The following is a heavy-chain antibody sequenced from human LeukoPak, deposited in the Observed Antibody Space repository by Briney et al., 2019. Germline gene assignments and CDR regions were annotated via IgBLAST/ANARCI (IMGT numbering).Heavy chain of an antibody. CDR1: GDSVSSNSAA. Sequence: PSQTLSLTCAISGDSVSSNSAAWNWIRQSPSRGLEWLGRTYYRSKWYNDYAGSVKSRITINSDTSENQFSLQLNSVTPEDTAVYYCARVRFPYPASAGLDYWGQGTLVTVSS. CDR2: TYYRSKWYN. D-gene: IGHD6-13*01. J-gene: IGHJ4*02. V-gene: IGHV6-1*01. CDR3: ARVRFPYPASAGLDY.